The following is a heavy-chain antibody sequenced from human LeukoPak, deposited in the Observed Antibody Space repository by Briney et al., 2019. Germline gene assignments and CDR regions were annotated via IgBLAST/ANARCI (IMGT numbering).Heavy chain of an antibody. CDR1: GVTFSNYA. D-gene: IGHD3-10*01. V-gene: IGHV1-69*10. CDR3: ARTPRYGSGSYYNYWFDP. CDR2: FIPILGTA. J-gene: IGHJ5*02. Sequence: SVKVSCKASGVTFSNYAFTWVRQAPGQGLEWLGGFIPILGTANYAQKFQGRVTITADKSTSTAYMELSSLRSEDTAVYYCARTPRYGSGSYYNYWFDPWGQGTLVTVSS.